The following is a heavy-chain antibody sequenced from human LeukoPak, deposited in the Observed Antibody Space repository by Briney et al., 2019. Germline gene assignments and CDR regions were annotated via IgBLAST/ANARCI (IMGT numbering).Heavy chain of an antibody. Sequence: GGSLRLSCAASAFDFSGYYMSWIRQAPGKGLEWVSGISGSGGSTDYADSVKGRFTISRDNSKNTLYLQMNSLRAEDTAVYYCANYGKHDYWGQGTLVTVSS. V-gene: IGHV3-23*01. CDR1: AFDFSGYY. D-gene: IGHD4-17*01. CDR3: ANYGKHDY. J-gene: IGHJ4*02. CDR2: ISGSGGST.